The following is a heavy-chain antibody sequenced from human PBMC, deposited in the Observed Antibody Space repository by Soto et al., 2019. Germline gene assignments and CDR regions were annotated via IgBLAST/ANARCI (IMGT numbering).Heavy chain of an antibody. V-gene: IGHV3-73*02. Sequence: EVQLVQSGGGLVQPGGSLKLSCAASGFTFSGSTVHWVRQASGEGLQWVGRIRSKANDYATTYIASVKGRFTISRDDSRXTXXXXXXXXXXXXXXXXXXXXXXXXXXXXYSGYFQHWGQGALVTVFS. CDR2: IRSKANDYAT. CDR1: GFTFSGST. D-gene: IGHD2-15*01. CDR3: XXXXXXXXXXYSGYFQH. J-gene: IGHJ1*01.